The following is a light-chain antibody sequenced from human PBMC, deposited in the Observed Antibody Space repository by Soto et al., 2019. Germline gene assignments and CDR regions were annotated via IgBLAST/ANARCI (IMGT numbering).Light chain of an antibody. CDR2: DAS. V-gene: IGKV3-11*01. CDR1: QSVDSF. J-gene: IGKJ3*01. Sequence: PGERATLSCRASQSVDSFLAWYQQKSGQAPRLLIYDASNRAPGIPARFSGSGSGTDFTLTISSLEPEDFAVYYCQHRSNWLGTFGPGTKVDIK. CDR3: QHRSNWLGT.